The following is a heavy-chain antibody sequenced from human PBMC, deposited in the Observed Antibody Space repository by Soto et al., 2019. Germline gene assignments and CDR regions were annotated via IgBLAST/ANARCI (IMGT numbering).Heavy chain of an antibody. D-gene: IGHD6-6*01. CDR1: GGTFSSYA. CDR2: IIPIFGTA. J-gene: IGHJ6*02. V-gene: IGHV1-69*01. Sequence: QVQLVQSGAEVKKPGSSVKVSCKASGGTFSSYAISWVRQAPGQGLEWMGGIIPIFGTANYAQKFQGRVTSTADESTSTAYMELSSLRSEDTAVYYCASYSSSSGGNYYYYYGMDVWGQGTTVTVSS. CDR3: ASYSSSSGGNYYYYYGMDV.